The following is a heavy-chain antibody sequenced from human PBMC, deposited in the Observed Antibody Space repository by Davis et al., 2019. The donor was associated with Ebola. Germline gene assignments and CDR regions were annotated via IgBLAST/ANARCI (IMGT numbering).Heavy chain of an antibody. CDR3: ARQNWNYDY. CDR2: FSGSGGDT. Sequence: PGGSLRLSCAASGFTFSSYAMSWVRQAPGKGLEWVSSFSGSGGDTYYADSVRGRFTISRDNSKNTLYLQMNSLRAEDTAVYFCARQNWNYDYWGQGTLVTVSS. D-gene: IGHD1-7*01. CDR1: GFTFSSYA. V-gene: IGHV3-23*01. J-gene: IGHJ4*02.